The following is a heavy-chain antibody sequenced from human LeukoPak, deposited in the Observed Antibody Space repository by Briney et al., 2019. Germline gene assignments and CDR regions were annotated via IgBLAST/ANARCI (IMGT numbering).Heavy chain of an antibody. V-gene: IGHV4-59*08. D-gene: IGHD2-2*01. CDR3: ARQFCSFSSCYHLGWFDP. CDR2: IYYSGST. CDR1: GGSISSFY. J-gene: IGHJ5*02. Sequence: PSETLSLTCTVSGGSISSFYWSWMRQPPGKGLEWIGYIYYSGSTNYNPSLKSRVTISVDTSKNLFSLKLSSVTAADTAVYYCARQFCSFSSCYHLGWFDPWGQGTLVTVSS.